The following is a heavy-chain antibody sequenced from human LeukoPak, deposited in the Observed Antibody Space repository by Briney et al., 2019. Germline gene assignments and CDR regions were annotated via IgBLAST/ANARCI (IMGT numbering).Heavy chain of an antibody. CDR1: GFTFSSYS. CDR3: ARVEGNIVTTTEGYFDY. V-gene: IGHV3-21*01. CDR2: ISSSSSYI. Sequence: GGSLRLSCAASGFTFSSYSMNWVRQAPGKGLEWVSSISSSSSYIYYADSVKGRFTISRDSAKNSLYLQMNSLRAEDTAVYYCARVEGNIVTTTEGYFDYWGQGTLVTVSS. J-gene: IGHJ4*02. D-gene: IGHD5-12*01.